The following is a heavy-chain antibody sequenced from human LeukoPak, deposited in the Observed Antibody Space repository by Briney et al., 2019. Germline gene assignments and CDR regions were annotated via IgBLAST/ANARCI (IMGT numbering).Heavy chain of an antibody. CDR3: ATSIAARPFDY. J-gene: IGHJ4*02. V-gene: IGHV1-69*04. CDR1: GGTFSSYA. D-gene: IGHD6-6*01. Sequence: ASVKVSCKASGGTFSSYAVSWVRQAPGQGLEWMGRIIPILGIANYAQKFQGRVTITADKSTSTAYMELSSLRSEDTAVYYCATSIAARPFDYWGQGTLVTVSS. CDR2: IIPILGIA.